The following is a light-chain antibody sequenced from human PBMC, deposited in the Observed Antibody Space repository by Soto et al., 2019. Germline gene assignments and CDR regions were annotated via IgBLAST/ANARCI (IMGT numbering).Light chain of an antibody. Sequence: QSVLTQPASVSGSPGQSITISCTGTSGDVGGHNHVSWYQQHPGKAPRLIIYEVSDRPSGVSNRFSGSKSGNTASLTISGLQAEDEADYYCTSHRASGVFGTGTKV. CDR2: EVS. J-gene: IGLJ1*01. V-gene: IGLV2-14*01. CDR1: SGDVGGHNH. CDR3: TSHRASGV.